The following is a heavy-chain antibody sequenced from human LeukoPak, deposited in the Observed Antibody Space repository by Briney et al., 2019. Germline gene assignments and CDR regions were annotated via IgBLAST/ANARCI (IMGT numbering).Heavy chain of an antibody. Sequence: GGSLRLSRAASRLTLRHAWLSWVRQAPGKGLEWVGGSRSKTDGGKTEYAVPEEARLPISRDVSKNTLYLQMNSLTAEDTGVYYCTTGPPTDYWGQGTLVTVSS. J-gene: IGHJ4*02. CDR3: TTGPPTDY. CDR2: SRSKTDGGKT. CDR1: RLTLRHAW. V-gene: IGHV3-15*01.